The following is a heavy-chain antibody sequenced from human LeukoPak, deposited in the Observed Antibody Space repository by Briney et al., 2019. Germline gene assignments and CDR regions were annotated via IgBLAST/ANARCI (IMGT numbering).Heavy chain of an antibody. CDR1: GYTFTGYY. D-gene: IGHD1-26*01. CDR2: INPNSGGT. V-gene: IGHV1-2*02. CDR3: ARDLGRKWFDP. J-gene: IGHJ5*02. Sequence: ASVKVSCKASGYTFTGYYIHWVRQAPGQGLEWMGWINPNSGGTNYAQKFQGRGTMTRHTSINTAYMELSRLRSDDTAVYYCARDLGRKWFDPWGQGTLVTVSS.